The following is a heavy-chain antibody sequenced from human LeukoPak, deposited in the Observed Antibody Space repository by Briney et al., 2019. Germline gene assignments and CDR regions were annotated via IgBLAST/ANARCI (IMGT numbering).Heavy chain of an antibody. V-gene: IGHV4-61*01. CDR2: IYYSGST. D-gene: IGHD6-19*01. J-gene: IGHJ4*02. CDR3: ARAGDSSGTYYFDY. Sequence: PSQTLSLTCTVSGGSVSSGSYYSSWIRQPPGKGLEWIGYIYYSGSTNYNPSLKSRVTISVDTSKNQFSLKLSSVTAADTAVYYCARAGDSSGTYYFDYWGQGTLVTVSS. CDR1: GGSVSSGSYY.